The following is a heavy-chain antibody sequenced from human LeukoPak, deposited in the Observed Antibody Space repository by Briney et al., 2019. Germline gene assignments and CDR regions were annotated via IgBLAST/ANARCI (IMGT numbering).Heavy chain of an antibody. CDR2: IIPIFGTA. V-gene: IGHV1-69*01. D-gene: IGHD1-26*01. CDR3: AREAIVSRGMDV. CDR1: GGTFSSYA. Sequence: SVKVSCEASGGTFSSYAIGWVRQAPGQGLEWMGGIIPIFGTANYAQKFQGRVTITADESTSTAYMELSSLRSEDTAVYYCAREAIVSRGMDVWGQGTTVTVSS. J-gene: IGHJ6*02.